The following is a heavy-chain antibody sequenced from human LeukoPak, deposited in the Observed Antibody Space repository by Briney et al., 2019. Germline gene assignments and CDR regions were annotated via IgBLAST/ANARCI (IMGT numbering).Heavy chain of an antibody. D-gene: IGHD3-3*01. J-gene: IGHJ4*02. CDR1: GGSISSSSYY. CDR2: IYYSGST. Sequence: SETLSLTCTVSGGSISSSSYYWGWIRQPPGKGLEWIGSIYYSGSTYYNLSLKSRVTISVDTSKNQFSLKLSSVTAADTALYYCEQQGRFGVVITFDYWGQGTLVTVSS. CDR3: EQQGRFGVVITFDY. V-gene: IGHV4-39*01.